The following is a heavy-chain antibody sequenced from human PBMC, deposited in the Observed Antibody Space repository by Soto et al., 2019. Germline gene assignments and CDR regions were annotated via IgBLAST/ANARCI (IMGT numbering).Heavy chain of an antibody. CDR1: GGSISSYY. V-gene: IGHV4-59*01. CDR3: ARDLIFGRSSS. J-gene: IGHJ5*02. Sequence: SETLSLTCTVSGGSISSYYWSWIQQPPGKGLEWIGYIYYSGSTNYNPSLKSRVTISVDTSKNQFSLKLSSVTAADTAVYYRARDLIFGRSSSCGQGTLVTV. CDR2: IYYSGST. D-gene: IGHD3-16*01.